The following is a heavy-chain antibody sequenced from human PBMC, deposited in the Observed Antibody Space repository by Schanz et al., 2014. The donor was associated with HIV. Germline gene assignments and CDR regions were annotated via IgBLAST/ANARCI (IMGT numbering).Heavy chain of an antibody. CDR3: ARDHVEWGILSGPSDP. CDR1: GFTFSTYS. Sequence: VQLVESGGGLVKPGGSLRLSCAASGFTFSTYSMNWVRQAPGKGLEWVAVISHDGSNKYSADSVKGRFTISRDNSKNTLYLQMSSLRAEDTAVYYCARDHVEWGILSGPSDPWGQGTLVTVSS. D-gene: IGHD2-15*01. V-gene: IGHV3-30*03. J-gene: IGHJ5*02. CDR2: ISHDGSNK.